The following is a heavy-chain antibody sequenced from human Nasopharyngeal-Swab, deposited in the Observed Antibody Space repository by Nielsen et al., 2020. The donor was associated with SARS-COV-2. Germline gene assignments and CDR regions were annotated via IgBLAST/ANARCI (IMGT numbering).Heavy chain of an antibody. J-gene: IGHJ4*02. CDR1: GYTFTAYY. Sequence: ASVKVSCKASGYTFTAYYMHWVRQAPGQGLEWMGRINPNSGGTNYAQKFQGRVTMTRETSISTAYMELRRLRSDDTAVYYCARWKIMIFGVVPPFDYWGQGTLVTVSS. CDR3: ARWKIMIFGVVPPFDY. D-gene: IGHD3-3*01. V-gene: IGHV1-2*06. CDR2: INPNSGGT.